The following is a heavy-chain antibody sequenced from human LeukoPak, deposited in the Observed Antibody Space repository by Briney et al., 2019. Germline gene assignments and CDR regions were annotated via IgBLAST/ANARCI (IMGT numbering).Heavy chain of an antibody. V-gene: IGHV4-30-4*08. J-gene: IGHJ4*02. CDR1: GGSISSGDYY. CDR2: IYYSGST. Sequence: PSETLSLTCTVSGGSISSGDYYWSWIRQPPGKGLEWIGYIYYSGSTYYNPSLKSRVTISVDTSKNQFSLKLSSVTAADTAVYYCAREEFGSSSGFDYWGQGTLVTVSS. CDR3: AREEFGSSSGFDY. D-gene: IGHD6-6*01.